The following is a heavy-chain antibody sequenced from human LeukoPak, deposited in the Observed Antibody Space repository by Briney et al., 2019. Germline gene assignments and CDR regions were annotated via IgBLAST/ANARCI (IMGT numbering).Heavy chain of an antibody. CDR3: VREYGVYDRFDY. CDR2: IKQDGSEK. Sequence: AESLRLSCAASGFIFSSYWMTWVRQAPGKGLEWVANIKQDGSEKYYVDSVKGRFTISRANAKHSLYLEMNSLSADDTAVYYCVREYGVYDRFDYCGQGRLVSVSS. D-gene: IGHD5/OR15-5a*01. CDR1: GFIFSSYW. J-gene: IGHJ4*02. V-gene: IGHV3-7*05.